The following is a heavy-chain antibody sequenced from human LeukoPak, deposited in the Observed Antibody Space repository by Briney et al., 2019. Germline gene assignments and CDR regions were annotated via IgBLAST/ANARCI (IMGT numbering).Heavy chain of an antibody. V-gene: IGHV1-18*01. CDR3: ARGSVLWMTTVICFDY. J-gene: IGHJ4*02. Sequence: ASVKVSCKASGYTFTSYGISWVRQAPGQGLEWMGWISAYNGNTNYAQKLQGRVTMTTDTSTSTAYMELRSLRSDDTAVYYCARGSVLWMTTVICFDYWGQGTLVTVSS. CDR2: ISAYNGNT. CDR1: GYTFTSYG. D-gene: IGHD4-17*01.